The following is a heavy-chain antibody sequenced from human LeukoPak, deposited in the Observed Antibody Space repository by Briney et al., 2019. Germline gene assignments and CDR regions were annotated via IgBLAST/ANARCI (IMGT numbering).Heavy chain of an antibody. CDR1: GFTFSDYY. Sequence: GGSLRLSCAASGFTFSDYYMSWIRQAPGKGLEWVAFIRYDGSNKYYADSVKGRFTISRDNSKNTLYLQMNSLRAEDTAVYYCAKDPEAAAGTSGVWGQGTMVTVSS. CDR2: IRYDGSNK. CDR3: AKDPEAAAGTSGV. J-gene: IGHJ3*01. D-gene: IGHD6-13*01. V-gene: IGHV3-30*02.